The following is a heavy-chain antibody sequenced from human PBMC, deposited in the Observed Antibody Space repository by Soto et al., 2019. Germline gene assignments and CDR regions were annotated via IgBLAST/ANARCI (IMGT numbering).Heavy chain of an antibody. D-gene: IGHD4-17*01. Sequence: QAQVVESGGGVGQPGRSLRLSCETSGFTFSSFGMHWVRQAPGKGLEWVAVIWYDGNKQQYADSVKGRFTISRDNSKNTLYLQMNSLRVEDTALYYCAREPVGDYDLGLNYQNYGMDVWGRGTTVTVSS. CDR1: GFTFSSFG. V-gene: IGHV3-33*01. CDR2: IWYDGNKQ. CDR3: AREPVGDYDLGLNYQNYGMDV. J-gene: IGHJ6*02.